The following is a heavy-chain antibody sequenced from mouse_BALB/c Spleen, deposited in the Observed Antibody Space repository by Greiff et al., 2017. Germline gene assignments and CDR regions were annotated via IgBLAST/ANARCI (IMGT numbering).Heavy chain of an antibody. D-gene: IGHD2-3*01. Sequence: VQLQQSGAELVKPGASVKLSCTASGFNIKDTHMHWVKQRPEQGLEWIGRIDPANGNTKYDPKFQGKATITADTSSNTAYLQLSSLTSEDTAVYYCAPIYDGYYEGGFAYWGKGLWSLSLQ. V-gene: IGHV14-3*02. CDR2: IDPANGNT. CDR1: GFNIKDTH. CDR3: APIYDGYYEGGFAY. J-gene: IGHJ3*01.